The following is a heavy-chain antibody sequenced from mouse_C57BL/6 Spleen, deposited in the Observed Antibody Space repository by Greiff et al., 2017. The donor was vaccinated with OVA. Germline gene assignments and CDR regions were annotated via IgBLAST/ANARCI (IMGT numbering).Heavy chain of an antibody. Sequence: LVESGPELVKPGASVKISCKASGYAFSSSWMNWVKQRPGKGLEWIGRIYPGDGDTNYNGKFKGKATLTADKSSSTAYMQLSSLTSEDSAVYFCQLGQGDYFDDWGQGTTLTVSS. CDR1: GYAFSSSW. CDR3: QLGQGDYFDD. J-gene: IGHJ2*01. V-gene: IGHV1-82*01. CDR2: IYPGDGDT. D-gene: IGHD4-1*02.